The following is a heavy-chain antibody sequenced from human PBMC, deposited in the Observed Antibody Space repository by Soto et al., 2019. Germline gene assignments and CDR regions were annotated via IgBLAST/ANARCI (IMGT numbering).Heavy chain of an antibody. J-gene: IGHJ6*02. CDR1: GGSVSSGSYY. CDR3: AGQQEQWLVKNYYYYGMDV. V-gene: IGHV4-61*01. Sequence: LSLTCTVSGGSVSSGSYYWSWIRQPPGKGLEWIGYIYYSGSTNYNPSLKSRVTISVDTSKNQFSLKLSSVTAADTAVYYCAGQQEQWLVKNYYYYGMDVWGQGTTVTVSS. CDR2: IYYSGST. D-gene: IGHD6-19*01.